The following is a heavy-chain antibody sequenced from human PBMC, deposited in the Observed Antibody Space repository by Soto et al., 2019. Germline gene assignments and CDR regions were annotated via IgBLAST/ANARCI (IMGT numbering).Heavy chain of an antibody. J-gene: IGHJ4*02. CDR2: ISYDASRS. Sequence: GGTLRLPCAASGFTLSNSAMHWDRKDPGKALQWMTLISYDASRSHYSYSFKLRFTISRYNSNYTLYLQFNSLRAYDTALYYCPRDSYSSGYLCSPRDWGQGVQVTVSS. V-gene: IGHV3-30-3*01. D-gene: IGHD5-18*01. CDR1: GFTLSNSA. CDR3: PRDSYSSGYLCSPRD.